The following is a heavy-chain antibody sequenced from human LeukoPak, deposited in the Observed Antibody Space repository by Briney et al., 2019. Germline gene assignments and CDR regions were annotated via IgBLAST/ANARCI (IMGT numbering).Heavy chain of an antibody. J-gene: IGHJ4*02. D-gene: IGHD3-22*01. CDR3: ARREGSDYDSSGYLDY. V-gene: IGHV1-46*01. Sequence: GASVKVSCKASGYTFTSYYMHWVRQATGQGLEWMGIINPSGGSTSYAQKFQGRVTMTRDTSTSTVYMELSSLRSEDTAVYYCARREGSDYDSSGYLDYWGQGTLVTVSS. CDR1: GYTFTSYY. CDR2: INPSGGST.